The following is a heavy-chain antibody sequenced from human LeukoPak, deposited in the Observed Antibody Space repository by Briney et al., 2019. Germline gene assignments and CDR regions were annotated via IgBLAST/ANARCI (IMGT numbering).Heavy chain of an antibody. CDR2: IYYSGST. D-gene: IGHD5-24*01. CDR1: GGSISSSSYY. J-gene: IGHJ4*02. CDR3: ARGDGYNSVGYYFDY. Sequence: SETLSLTCTVSGGSISSSSYYWGWIRQPPGKGLEWIGSIYYSGSTYYNPSLKSRVTISVDTSKNQFSLKLSSATAADTAVYYCARGDGYNSVGYYFDYWGQGTLVTVSS. V-gene: IGHV4-39*01.